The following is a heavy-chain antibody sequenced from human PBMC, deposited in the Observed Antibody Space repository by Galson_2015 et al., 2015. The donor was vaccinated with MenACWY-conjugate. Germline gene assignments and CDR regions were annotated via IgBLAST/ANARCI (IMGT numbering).Heavy chain of an antibody. CDR1: GYDFTSYW. Sequence: QSGAEVKKPGESLKISCKGSGYDFTSYWIGWVRQMPGKGLEWMGIIYPGDSDTRYSPSFQGQVTISADKSINTAYLQWSSLKASVSAMYYCSRPASAHSISCDYWGQGTLVTVSS. CDR2: IYPGDSDT. D-gene: IGHD6-13*01. J-gene: IGHJ4*02. CDR3: SRPASAHSISCDY. V-gene: IGHV5-51*03.